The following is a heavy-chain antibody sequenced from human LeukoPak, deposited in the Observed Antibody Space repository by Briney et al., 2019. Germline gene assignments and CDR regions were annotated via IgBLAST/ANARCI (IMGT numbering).Heavy chain of an antibody. CDR1: GGSISSYY. V-gene: IGHV4-59*08. J-gene: IGHJ4*02. Sequence: SETLSLTCTVSGGSISSYYWSWIRQPPGKGLEWIGYIYDSGSTNYNPSLKSRVTILVDTSKNQFSLKLSSVTAADTAVYYCARRIYGSSGYPLFDYWGQGTLVTVSS. D-gene: IGHD3-22*01. CDR2: IYDSGST. CDR3: ARRIYGSSGYPLFDY.